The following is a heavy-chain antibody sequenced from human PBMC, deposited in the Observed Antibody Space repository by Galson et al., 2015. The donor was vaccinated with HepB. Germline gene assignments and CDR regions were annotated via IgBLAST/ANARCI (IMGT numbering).Heavy chain of an antibody. D-gene: IGHD6-19*01. CDR1: GGTFSSYT. V-gene: IGHV1-69*02. Sequence: SVKVSCKASGGTFSSYTISWVRQAPGQGLEWMGRIIPILGIANYAQKFQGRVTITADKSTSTAYMELSSLRSEDTAVYYCARSIAVAGTSGAYYYYDMDVWGQGTTVTVSS. J-gene: IGHJ6*02. CDR2: IIPILGIA. CDR3: ARSIAVAGTSGAYYYYDMDV.